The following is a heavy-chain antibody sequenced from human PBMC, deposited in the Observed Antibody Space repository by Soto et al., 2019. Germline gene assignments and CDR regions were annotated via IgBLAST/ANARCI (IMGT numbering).Heavy chain of an antibody. Sequence: PSETLCLTCAFYVGSFSGYYWSWIRQPPGKGLEWIGEINHSGSTNYNPSLKSRVTISVDTSKNQFSLKLSSVTAADTAVYYCARTIRGWLQDGRFDYWGQGTMVTVSS. CDR3: ARTIRGWLQDGRFDY. CDR1: VGSFSGYY. CDR2: INHSGST. D-gene: IGHD5-12*01. V-gene: IGHV4-34*01. J-gene: IGHJ4*02.